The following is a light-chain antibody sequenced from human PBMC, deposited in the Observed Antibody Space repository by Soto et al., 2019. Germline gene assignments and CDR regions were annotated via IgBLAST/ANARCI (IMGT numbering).Light chain of an antibody. Sequence: QPVLTQPRSVSGAPGQRVTISCTGSSSNIGAGYDVHWYQQLPGTAPKLLIYGNSNRPSGVPDRFSGSKSGTSASLAITGLQAEDEAVYYCQSYDSSLSGWVFGGGTKLTVL. CDR1: SSNIGAGYD. J-gene: IGLJ3*02. CDR3: QSYDSSLSGWV. CDR2: GNS. V-gene: IGLV1-40*01.